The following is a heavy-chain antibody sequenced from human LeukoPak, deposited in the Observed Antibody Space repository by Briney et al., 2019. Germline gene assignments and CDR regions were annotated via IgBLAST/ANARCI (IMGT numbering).Heavy chain of an antibody. CDR3: AREGGARDGYNYFDY. D-gene: IGHD5-24*01. CDR2: ISGSSSDT. J-gene: IGHJ4*02. CDR1: GFTFSDYY. V-gene: IGHV3-11*06. Sequence: GGSLRLSCAASGFTFSDYYMTWIRQAPGKGLEWVSYISGSSSDTNYADFVKGRFTISRDNSKNTLYLQMNSLRAEDTAVYYCAREGGARDGYNYFDYWGQGILVTVSS.